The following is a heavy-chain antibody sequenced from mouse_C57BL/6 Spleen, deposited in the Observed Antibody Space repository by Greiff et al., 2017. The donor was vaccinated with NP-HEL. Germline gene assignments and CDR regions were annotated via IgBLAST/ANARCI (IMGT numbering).Heavy chain of an antibody. CDR1: GFTFSDYG. J-gene: IGHJ1*03. CDR3: ARRGTTVVATDWYFDV. V-gene: IGHV5-15*01. D-gene: IGHD1-1*01. Sequence: EVQGVESGGGLVQPGGSLKLSCAASGFTFSDYGMAWVRQAPRKGPEWVAFISNLAYSIYYADTVTGRFTFSRANASNTLYLKMSSLRSEDTAMYYCARRGTTVVATDWYFDVWGTGATVTVSS. CDR2: ISNLAYSI.